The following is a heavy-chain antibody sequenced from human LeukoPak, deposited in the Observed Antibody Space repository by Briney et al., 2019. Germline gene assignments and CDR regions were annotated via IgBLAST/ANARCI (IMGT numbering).Heavy chain of an antibody. CDR2: INHSGST. Sequence: PSETLSLTCAVYGGSFSGYYWSWILQPPGKGLEWIGEINHSGSTNYNPSLKSRVTISVDTSKNRFSLKLSSVTAADTAVYYCARAPWVVIAYFDYWGQGTLVTVSS. D-gene: IGHD2-21*01. CDR3: ARAPWVVIAYFDY. V-gene: IGHV4-34*01. J-gene: IGHJ4*02. CDR1: GGSFSGYY.